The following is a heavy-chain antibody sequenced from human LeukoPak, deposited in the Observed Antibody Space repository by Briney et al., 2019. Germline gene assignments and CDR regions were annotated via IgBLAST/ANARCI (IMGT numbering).Heavy chain of an antibody. CDR3: ARGQYHLLYWYFDL. V-gene: IGHV4-4*07. D-gene: IGHD2-2*01. Sequence: PSETLSLTCTVSGGSISSYYWSWIRQPAGKGLEWIGRIYSSGSTNYNPSLKSRVTMSVDTSRNQFSLKLSSVTAADTAVYYCARGQYHLLYWYFDLWGRGTLVTVSS. CDR2: IYSSGST. J-gene: IGHJ2*01. CDR1: GGSISSYY.